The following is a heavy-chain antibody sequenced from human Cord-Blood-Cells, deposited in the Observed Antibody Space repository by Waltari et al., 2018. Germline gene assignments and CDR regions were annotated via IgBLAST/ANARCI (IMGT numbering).Heavy chain of an antibody. J-gene: IGHJ4*02. D-gene: IGHD1-26*01. CDR1: GFTFFTSA. CDR2: ISYDGSNK. CDR3: ARDRVPGEGVFDY. Sequence: QVQLVESGGGVVQPGRSLRLSCAAPGFTFFTSALPGVRKAPGKGLEWVAVISYDGSNKYYADSVKGRFTISRDNSKNTLYLQMNSLRAEDTAVYYCARDRVPGEGVFDYWGQGTLVTVSS. V-gene: IGHV3-30*04.